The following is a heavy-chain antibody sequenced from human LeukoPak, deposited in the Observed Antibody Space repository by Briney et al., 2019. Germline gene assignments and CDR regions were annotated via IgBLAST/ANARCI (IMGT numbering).Heavy chain of an antibody. CDR2: ISSSGSTK. V-gene: IGHV3-48*03. D-gene: IGHD2-2*01. CDR3: AREYCSSTSCYYYYGMDV. CDR1: GFTFSSYE. J-gene: IGHJ6*02. Sequence: PGGSLRLSCAASGFTFSSYELNWVRQAPGKGLEWVSYISSSGSTKYYADSVRGRFTISRDNAKNSLYLQMNSLRAEDTAVYYCAREYCSSTSCYYYYGMDVWGQGTTVTVSS.